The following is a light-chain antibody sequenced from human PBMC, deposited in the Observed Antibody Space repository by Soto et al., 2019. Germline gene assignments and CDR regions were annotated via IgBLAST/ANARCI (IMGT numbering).Light chain of an antibody. CDR1: SSNIGAGRD. V-gene: IGLV1-40*01. CDR3: QSYDNRLSAWV. CDR2: GNT. J-gene: IGLJ3*02. Sequence: QTVVTQPPSVSGAPGQRVTISCTGSSSNIGAGRDVHWYQQLPGTAPKFVIYGNTNRPSGVPERFSGSKSGTSASLAITGLQAEDEADYYCQSYDNRLSAWVFGGGTQLTVL.